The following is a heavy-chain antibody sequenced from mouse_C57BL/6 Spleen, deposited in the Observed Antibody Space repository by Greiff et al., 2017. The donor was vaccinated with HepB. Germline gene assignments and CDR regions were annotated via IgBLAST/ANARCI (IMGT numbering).Heavy chain of an antibody. J-gene: IGHJ2*01. CDR1: GYAFSSSW. V-gene: IGHV1-82*01. CDR3: ATFTTVVAPFGY. Sequence: VQRVESGPELVKPGASVKISCKASGYAFSSSWMNWVKQRPGKGLEWIGRIYPGDGDTNYNGKFKGKATLTADKSSSTAYMQLSSLTSEDSAVYFCATFTTVVAPFGYWGQGTTLTVSS. CDR2: IYPGDGDT. D-gene: IGHD1-1*01.